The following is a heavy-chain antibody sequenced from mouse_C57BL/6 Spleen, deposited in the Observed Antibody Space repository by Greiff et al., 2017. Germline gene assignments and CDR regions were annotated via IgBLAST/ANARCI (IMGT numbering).Heavy chain of an antibody. V-gene: IGHV1-53*01. CDR3: ARGDYDYDEDWFAY. J-gene: IGHJ3*01. Sequence: QLQQPGTDLVKPGASVKLSCKASGYTFTSYWMHWVKQRPGQGLEWIGNINPSNGGTNYNEKFKSKATLTVDKSSSTAYMQLSSLTSEDSAVYYCARGDYDYDEDWFAYWGQGTLVTVSA. CDR1: GYTFTSYW. CDR2: INPSNGGT. D-gene: IGHD2-4*01.